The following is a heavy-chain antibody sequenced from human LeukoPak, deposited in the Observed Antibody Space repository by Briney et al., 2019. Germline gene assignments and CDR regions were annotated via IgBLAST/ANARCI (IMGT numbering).Heavy chain of an antibody. CDR3: ATWTGITPY. CDR1: GFTFSSYS. D-gene: IGHD1-20*01. J-gene: IGHJ4*02. V-gene: IGHV3-48*04. Sequence: PGGSLRLSCAASGFTFSSYSMSWVRQAPGKGLEWVSYISSSTTTIYYADSVKGRFTISRDNAKNSLYLQMNSLRVEDTAVYYCATWTGITPYWGQGTLVTVSS. CDR2: ISSSTTTI.